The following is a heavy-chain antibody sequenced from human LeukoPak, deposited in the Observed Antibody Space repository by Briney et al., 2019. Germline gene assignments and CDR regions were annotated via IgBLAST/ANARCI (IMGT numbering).Heavy chain of an antibody. V-gene: IGHV4-4*07. CDR1: GGSISSYY. Sequence: PSETLSLTCTVSGGSISSYYWSWIRQPAGKGLEWIGRIYTSGSTNYNPSLKSRVIMSVDTSKNQSSLKLSSVTAADTAVYYCARVNQSPMIVDYYYYMDVWGKGTTVTVAS. CDR3: ARVNQSPMIVDYYYYMDV. J-gene: IGHJ6*03. CDR2: IYTSGST. D-gene: IGHD3-22*01.